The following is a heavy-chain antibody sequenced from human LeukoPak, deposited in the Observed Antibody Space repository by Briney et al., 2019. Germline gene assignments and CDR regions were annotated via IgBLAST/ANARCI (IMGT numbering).Heavy chain of an antibody. V-gene: IGHV3-7*04. D-gene: IGHD6-13*01. J-gene: IGHJ4*02. Sequence: PGGSLRLSCAASGFTFSRYWMSCVRQAPGRGLEWVANIKEDGSEKDYVDSVKGRFTISRDGAKNSLHLQMNSLRAEDTAVYYCARAGYSNSCFDYWGQGTLVTVSS. CDR1: GFTFSRYW. CDR2: IKEDGSEK. CDR3: ARAGYSNSCFDY.